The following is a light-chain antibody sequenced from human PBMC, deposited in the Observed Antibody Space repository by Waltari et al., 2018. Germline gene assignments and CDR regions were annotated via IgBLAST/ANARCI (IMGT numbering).Light chain of an antibody. CDR3: QQYDGSPHT. CDR2: ASS. V-gene: IGKV3-20*01. J-gene: IGKJ1*01. Sequence: EIVLTQSPGTLSMSPGEGATISCRASTSVSSTYIAWYQQRPGQAPRLLIHASSSRATGIPDRFSGSGSATDFTLTISRLEPEDFAVYYCQQYDGSPHTFGQGTKVEMK. CDR1: TSVSSTY.